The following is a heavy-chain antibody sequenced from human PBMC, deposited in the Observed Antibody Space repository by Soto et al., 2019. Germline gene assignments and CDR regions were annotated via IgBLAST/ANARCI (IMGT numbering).Heavy chain of an antibody. J-gene: IGHJ4*02. V-gene: IGHV3-30*03. CDR2: LSYEGSEE. CDR3: ALTRRSSLLEVAGPGFEY. D-gene: IGHD6-19*01. Sequence: QVRLVESGGGVVQPGRSLRLSCAASGFNFGVFGMHWVRQAPGKGLEWLSVLSYEGSEEYYAYSVRGRFTISRDNSKNTLFLQMDSLRVDDTGVYYCALTRRSSLLEVAGPGFEYWGQGTLVTVS. CDR1: GFNFGVFG.